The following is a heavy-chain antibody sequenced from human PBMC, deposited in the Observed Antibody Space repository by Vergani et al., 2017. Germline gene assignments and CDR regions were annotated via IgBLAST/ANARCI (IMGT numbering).Heavy chain of an antibody. Sequence: EVQLVESGGGLVQPGGSLRLSCVASGFSFRNAWMNWVRRTPGKGLEWVGRIKSTFDRGTTDYAAAVKGRFTISRDDSKNTLFLQMNGLKTEDIGVYYCTTDPRYCGYGSCXGLRDHHYYGMDVWGQGTTVTVSS. CDR1: GFSFRNAW. D-gene: IGHD3-10*01. J-gene: IGHJ6*02. CDR3: TTDPRYCGYGSCXGLRDHHYYGMDV. V-gene: IGHV3-15*07. CDR2: IKSTFDRGTT.